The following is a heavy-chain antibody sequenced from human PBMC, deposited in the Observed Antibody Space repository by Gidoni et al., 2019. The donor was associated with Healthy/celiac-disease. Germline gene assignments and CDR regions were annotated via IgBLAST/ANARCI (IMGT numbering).Heavy chain of an antibody. CDR2: T. Sequence: TNYNPSLKSRVTISVDTSKNQFSLKLSSVTAADTAVYYCARAPYYYDSSGYYYLFDYWGQGTLVTVSS. J-gene: IGHJ4*02. CDR3: ARAPYYYDSSGYYYLFDY. V-gene: IGHV4-59*01. D-gene: IGHD3-22*01.